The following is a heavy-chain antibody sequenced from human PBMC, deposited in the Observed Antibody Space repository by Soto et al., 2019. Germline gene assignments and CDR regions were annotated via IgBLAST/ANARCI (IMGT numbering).Heavy chain of an antibody. Sequence: QVQLVESGGGVVQPGRSLRLSCAASGFTFSSYGMHWVRQAPGKGLEWVAVIWYDGSNKYYADSVKGRFTISRDNSKNTLYLQMNSLRAEDTAVYYCARDPSKWELRQPFDYWGQGTLVTVSS. D-gene: IGHD1-26*01. V-gene: IGHV3-33*01. CDR1: GFTFSSYG. CDR2: IWYDGSNK. J-gene: IGHJ4*02. CDR3: ARDPSKWELRQPFDY.